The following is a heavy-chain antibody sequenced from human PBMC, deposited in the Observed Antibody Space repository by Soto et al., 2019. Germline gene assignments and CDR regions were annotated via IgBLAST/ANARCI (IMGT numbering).Heavy chain of an antibody. CDR3: ARTGDGHHDFLDY. V-gene: IGHV3-23*01. Sequence: EVALLESGGGLVQPGGSLRLSCAASGFTFSDFAMSWVRQAPGKGLEWVSGISASGSGTIYADSVRGRFTISRDNAKNSLFLQMNALRVEDTAVYYCARTGDGHHDFLDYWGQGILVSVSS. D-gene: IGHD1-1*01. J-gene: IGHJ4*02. CDR1: GFTFSDFA. CDR2: ISASGSGT.